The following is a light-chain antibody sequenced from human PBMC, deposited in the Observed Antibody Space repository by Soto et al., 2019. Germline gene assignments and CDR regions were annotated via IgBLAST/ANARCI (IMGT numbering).Light chain of an antibody. J-gene: IGLJ1*01. CDR2: DVT. Sequence: QSALTQPASVSGSPGQSITISCSGISNDVGAYNFVSWYQQHPGRAPKLILYDVTSRPSNVSNRFSGSKSGNTASLSISGLRPEDEADYFCSSYTRTATRYVFGSGTKVTVL. CDR1: SNDVGAYNF. V-gene: IGLV2-14*03. CDR3: SSYTRTATRYV.